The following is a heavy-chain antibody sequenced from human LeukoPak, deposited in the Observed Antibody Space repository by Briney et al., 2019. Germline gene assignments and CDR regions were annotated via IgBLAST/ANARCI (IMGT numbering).Heavy chain of an antibody. J-gene: IGHJ4*02. CDR3: ARQREMTTIFSALGY. CDR1: GFTFNTYT. CDR2: ITASSTAI. V-gene: IGHV3-21*04. D-gene: IGHD5-24*01. Sequence: SGGSLRLSCAASGFTFNTYTMNWVRQAPGKGLEWVSSITASSTAIYSADSVKGRFTISRDNAKNFLYLEMNSLRAEDTAVYYCARQREMTTIFSALGYWGQGTLVTVSS.